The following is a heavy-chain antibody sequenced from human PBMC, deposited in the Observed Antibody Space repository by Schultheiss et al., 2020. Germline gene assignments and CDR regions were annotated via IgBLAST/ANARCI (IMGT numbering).Heavy chain of an antibody. Sequence: SETLSLTCTVSGGSISSGSFYWSWIRQPAGKGLQWIGRMNARGSTNYNPSLKSRVTISIDTSKNQFSLILSSVTAADTAVYYCARRSVPDVWGQGTTVTVSS. CDR1: GGSISSGSFY. CDR3: ARRSVPDV. CDR2: MNARGST. V-gene: IGHV4-61*02. D-gene: IGHD3-3*01. J-gene: IGHJ6*02.